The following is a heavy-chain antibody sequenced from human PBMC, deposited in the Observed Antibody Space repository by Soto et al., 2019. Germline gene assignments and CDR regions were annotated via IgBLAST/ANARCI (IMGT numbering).Heavy chain of an antibody. V-gene: IGHV5-51*01. J-gene: IGHJ4*02. Sequence: PGESLKISCKASGYSFTTYWIGWVRQMPGKGLEWMGIIYPGDSDTKYSPSFQGQVTISADKSITTAYLQWSSLKASDTATYYCATGGYCNTKCYNFFDYWGRGTLVTVSS. CDR2: IYPGDSDT. CDR1: GYSFTTYW. CDR3: ATGGYCNTKCYNFFDY. D-gene: IGHD2-15*01.